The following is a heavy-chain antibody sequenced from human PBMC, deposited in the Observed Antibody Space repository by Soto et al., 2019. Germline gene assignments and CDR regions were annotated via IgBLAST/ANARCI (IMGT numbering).Heavy chain of an antibody. Sequence: PSETLSLTCTVSGGSISSYYWSWIRQPPGKGLEWIGYIYYSGSTNYNPSLKSRVTISVDTSKNQFSLKLSSVTAADTAVYYCASLIVVTPGYYFDYWGLGTLVTVSS. D-gene: IGHD3-22*01. CDR2: IYYSGST. J-gene: IGHJ4*02. V-gene: IGHV4-59*08. CDR3: ASLIVVTPGYYFDY. CDR1: GGSISSYY.